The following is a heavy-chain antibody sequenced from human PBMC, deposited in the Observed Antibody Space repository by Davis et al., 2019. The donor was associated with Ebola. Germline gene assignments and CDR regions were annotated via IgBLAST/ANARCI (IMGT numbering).Heavy chain of an antibody. CDR2: IWYDGSNN. CDR3: ARVSSSGDFDY. V-gene: IGHV3-33*01. CDR1: GFTFSSYC. Sequence: GESLKISCAASGFTFSSYCMHWVRQSPGKGLEWVAVIWYDGSNNYYADSVKGRFTISRDNSKNTLYLQMNSLRAEDTAVYYCARVSSSGDFDYWGQGTLVTVSS. J-gene: IGHJ4*02. D-gene: IGHD6-6*01.